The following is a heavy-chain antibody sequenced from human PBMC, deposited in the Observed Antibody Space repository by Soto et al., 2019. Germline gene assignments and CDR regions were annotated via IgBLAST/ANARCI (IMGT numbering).Heavy chain of an antibody. V-gene: IGHV3-23*01. Sequence: EVQLLESGGGLVQPGGSLRLSCAASGFTFSSYAMSWVRQAPGKGLEWVSAISGSGGSTYYADSVKGRFTISRDNSKNTLDLQMNSLRAEDTAVYYCAKERGGGNYDFWSGYYTPDYYGMDVWGQGTTVTVSS. CDR2: ISGSGGST. CDR1: GFTFSSYA. D-gene: IGHD3-3*01. J-gene: IGHJ6*02. CDR3: AKERGGGNYDFWSGYYTPDYYGMDV.